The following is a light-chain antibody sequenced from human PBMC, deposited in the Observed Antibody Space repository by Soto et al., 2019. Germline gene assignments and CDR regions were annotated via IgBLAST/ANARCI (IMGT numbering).Light chain of an antibody. Sequence: AIRMTQSPSSLSASTGDRVTITCRASQGVSSSLAWYQQKPGKAPKLLIYAASTLQSGVPSRFSGSGSGTDFTLTISCLQSEDFATYYCQHYYTCPWTFGQGTKVEVK. J-gene: IGKJ1*01. CDR2: AAS. CDR3: QHYYTCPWT. CDR1: QGVSSS. V-gene: IGKV1-8*01.